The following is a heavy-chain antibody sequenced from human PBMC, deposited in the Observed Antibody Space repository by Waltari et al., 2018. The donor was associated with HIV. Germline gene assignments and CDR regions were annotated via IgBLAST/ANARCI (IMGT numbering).Heavy chain of an antibody. Sequence: QVQLQESGPGLVKPSETLSLTCTVSGGSISSYYWSWIRQPPGKGLEWIGYIYYSGSTNHNPPLKSRVTISVDTSKNQFSLKLSSVTAADTAVYYCARGVTFGGYYYGMDVWGQGTTVTVSS. CDR1: GGSISSYY. J-gene: IGHJ6*02. V-gene: IGHV4-59*01. CDR2: IYYSGST. D-gene: IGHD3-10*01. CDR3: ARGVTFGGYYYGMDV.